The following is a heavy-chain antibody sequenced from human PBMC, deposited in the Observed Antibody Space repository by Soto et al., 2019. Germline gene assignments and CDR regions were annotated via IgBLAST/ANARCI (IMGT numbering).Heavy chain of an antibody. Sequence: GGSLRLSCAASGFTFYSYAMHWVRQAPGKGLEWVAVIWRDEVNKYYADSVKGRFTISRDNPKNTLYLQMNSLRAEDTAVYYCVRPVAVNGGTYYFDYWGQGTLVTVSS. CDR3: VRPVAVNGGTYYFDY. CDR1: GFTFYSYA. J-gene: IGHJ4*02. CDR2: IWRDEVNK. D-gene: IGHD6-19*01. V-gene: IGHV3-33*01.